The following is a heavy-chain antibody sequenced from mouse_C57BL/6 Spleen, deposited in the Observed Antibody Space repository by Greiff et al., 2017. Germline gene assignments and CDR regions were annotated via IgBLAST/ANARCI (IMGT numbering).Heavy chain of an antibody. D-gene: IGHD3-2*02. V-gene: IGHV1-82*01. CDR3: ARENAGSGSGWFAY. Sequence: QVQLKQSGPELVKPGASVKISCKASGYAFSSSWMNWVKQRPGKGLEWIGRIYPGDGDTNYNGKFKGKATLTADKSSSTAYMQLSSLTSEDSAVYFCARENAGSGSGWFAYWGQGTLVTVSA. CDR2: IYPGDGDT. J-gene: IGHJ3*01. CDR1: GYAFSSSW.